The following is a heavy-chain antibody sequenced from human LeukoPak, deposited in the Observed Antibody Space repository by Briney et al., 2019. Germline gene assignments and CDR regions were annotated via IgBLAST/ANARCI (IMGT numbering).Heavy chain of an antibody. CDR2: IYYSGST. V-gene: IGHV4-59*01. J-gene: IGHJ5*02. D-gene: IGHD3-16*01. CDR1: GGFFSGYY. CDR3: ARADYEQAFAP. Sequence: SEALSLTCAVYGGFFSGYYWSWIRQPPGKGLEWIGYIYYSGSTNYNPSLKSRVTISVDTSKNQFSLKLSSVTAADTAVYYCARADYEQAFAPWGQGTLVTVSS.